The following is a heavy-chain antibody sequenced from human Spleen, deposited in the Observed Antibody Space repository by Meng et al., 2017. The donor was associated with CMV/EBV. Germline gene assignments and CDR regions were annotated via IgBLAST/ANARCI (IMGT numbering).Heavy chain of an antibody. CDR3: AKVSSGGFDP. J-gene: IGHJ5*02. Sequence: GGSLRLSCAASGFTFSSYWMSWVRQAPGKGLEWVSVIYSGGSSTYYADSVKGRFTISRDNSKNALYLQMNSLRAEDTAVYYCAKVSSGGFDPWGQGTLVTVSS. V-gene: IGHV3-23*03. D-gene: IGHD6-6*01. CDR1: GFTFSSYW. CDR2: IYSGGSST.